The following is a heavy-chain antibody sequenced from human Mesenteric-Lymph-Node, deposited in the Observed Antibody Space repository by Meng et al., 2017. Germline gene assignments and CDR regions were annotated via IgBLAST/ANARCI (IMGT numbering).Heavy chain of an antibody. V-gene: IGHV3-23*01. CDR2: ISGSGGST. Sequence: GGSLRLSCVASGFSFSSYAMSWVRQAPGKGLEWVSAISGSGGSTYYADSVKGRFTISRDNSKNTLYLQMNSLRAEDTAVYYCAKDVMYSSGWYSDYWGQGTLVTVSS. D-gene: IGHD6-19*01. CDR3: AKDVMYSSGWYSDY. CDR1: GFSFSSYA. J-gene: IGHJ4*02.